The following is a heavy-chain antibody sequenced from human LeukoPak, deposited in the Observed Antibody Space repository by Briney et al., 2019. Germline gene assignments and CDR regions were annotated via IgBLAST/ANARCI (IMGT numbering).Heavy chain of an antibody. CDR3: AKSGGYGLIDY. D-gene: IGHD1-26*01. V-gene: IGHV4-34*01. Sequence: PSETLSLTCAVYGGSFSGYYWSWIRQPPGKGLVWIGNIYSSGSTYYNASLQSRVTISIDTSKNQFSLRLNSVTAADTAMYYCAKSGGYGLIDYWGQGTRVTVSS. J-gene: IGHJ4*02. CDR1: GGSFSGYY. CDR2: IYSSGST.